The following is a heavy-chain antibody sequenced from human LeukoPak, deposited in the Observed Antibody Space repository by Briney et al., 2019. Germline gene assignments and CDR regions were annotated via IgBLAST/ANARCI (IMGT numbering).Heavy chain of an antibody. J-gene: IGHJ4*02. V-gene: IGHV3-53*01. CDR1: GFTVSGVY. D-gene: IGHD2-21*02. CDR3: TREPINGDCQFDY. CDR2: IYSDDST. Sequence: GGSLRLSCVASGFTVSGVYMSWVRQAPGKGLEWVSVIYSDDSTYYADSVKGRFTISRDDSESTVYLQMSSLRAEDAALYYCTREPINGDCQFDYWGQGTLVTVSS.